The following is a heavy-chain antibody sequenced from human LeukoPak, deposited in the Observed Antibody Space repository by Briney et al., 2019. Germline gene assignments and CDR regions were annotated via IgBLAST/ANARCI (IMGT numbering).Heavy chain of an antibody. CDR3: ASGHYGSGSRLDY. V-gene: IGHV4-59*01. D-gene: IGHD3-10*01. J-gene: IGHJ4*02. CDR1: GGSISSYY. Sequence: SETLSLTCTVSGGSISSYYWSWIRQPPGKGLEWIGYTSYSGSTNYNASLKSRGTISLDTSKNQFSLKLTSVTAADTAVYYCASGHYGSGSRLDYWGQGTLVTVSS. CDR2: TSYSGST.